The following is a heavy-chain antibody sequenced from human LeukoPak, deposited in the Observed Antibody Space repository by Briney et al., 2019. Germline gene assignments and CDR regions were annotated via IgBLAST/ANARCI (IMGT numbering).Heavy chain of an antibody. V-gene: IGHV1-2*02. CDR3: ASGCSSTSCYEYYFDY. D-gene: IGHD2-2*01. CDR2: INPKSGGT. CDR1: GYTFTGYY. Sequence: ASVKVSCKASGYTFTGYYMHWVRQAPGQGVEWMGWINPKSGGTNYAQKFQGRVTMTRDTSISTAYMELSRLRSDNTAVYYCASGCSSTSCYEYYFDYWGQGTLVTVSS. J-gene: IGHJ4*02.